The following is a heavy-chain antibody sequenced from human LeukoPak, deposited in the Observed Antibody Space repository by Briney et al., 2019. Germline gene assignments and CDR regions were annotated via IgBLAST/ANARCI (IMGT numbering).Heavy chain of an antibody. D-gene: IGHD6-19*01. CDR2: ISYDGSNK. CDR1: GFTFSSYA. J-gene: IGHJ4*02. Sequence: GGSLRLSCAASGFTFSSYAMHWVRQAPGKGLEWVAVISYDGSNKYYADSVKGRFTISRDNSKNTLYLQMNSLRAEDTAVYYCAKHSSTYYRGNFDSWGQGTLVTVSS. CDR3: AKHSSTYYRGNFDS. V-gene: IGHV3-30-3*02.